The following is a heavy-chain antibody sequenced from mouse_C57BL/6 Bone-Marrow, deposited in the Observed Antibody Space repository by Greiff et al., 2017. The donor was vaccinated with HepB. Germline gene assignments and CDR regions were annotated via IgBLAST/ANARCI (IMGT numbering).Heavy chain of an antibody. CDR3: AKTTVPVAMVH. V-gene: IGHV2-5*01. J-gene: IGHJ4*01. D-gene: IGHD2-1*01. CDR2: IWRGGST. Sequence: VKLVESGPGLVQPSQCLSITCTVSGFSLTSYGVHWVRQSPGKGLEWLGVIWRGGSTDYNAAFMSRLSITEDNSKSQVFFKMNSLQADDTAIYYCAKTTVPVAMVHWGQGTSVTVSS. CDR1: GFSLTSYG.